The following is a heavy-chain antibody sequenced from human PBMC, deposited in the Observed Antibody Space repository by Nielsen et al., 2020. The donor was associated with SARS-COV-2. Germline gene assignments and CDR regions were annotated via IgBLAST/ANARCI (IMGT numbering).Heavy chain of an antibody. D-gene: IGHD3-16*01. CDR3: AKDFSSRGGWYYYYGMDV. J-gene: IGHJ6*02. CDR1: GFTFDDYA. Sequence: SLKISCAASGFTFDDYAMHWVRQAPGKGLEWVSGISWNSGSIGYADFVKGRFTISRDNAKNSLYLQMNSLRAEDTALYYCAKDFSSRGGWYYYYGMDVWGQGTTVTVSS. V-gene: IGHV3-9*01. CDR2: ISWNSGSI.